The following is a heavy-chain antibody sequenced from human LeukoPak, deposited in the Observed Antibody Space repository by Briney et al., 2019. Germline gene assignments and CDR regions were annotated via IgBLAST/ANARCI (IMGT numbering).Heavy chain of an antibody. CDR1: GYTFTSYG. Sequence: ASVKVSCKASGYTFTSYGISWVRQAPGQGLEWMGWISAYNGNTNYAQKLQGRVTMTTDTSTRTAYMELRSLRSDDTAVYYCAREGLVLMVYVLFDYWGQGTLVTVSS. V-gene: IGHV1-18*01. CDR2: ISAYNGNT. D-gene: IGHD2-8*01. CDR3: AREGLVLMVYVLFDY. J-gene: IGHJ4*02.